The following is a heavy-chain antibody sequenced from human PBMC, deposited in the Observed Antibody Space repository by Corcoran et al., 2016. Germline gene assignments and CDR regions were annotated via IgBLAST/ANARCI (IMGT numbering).Heavy chain of an antibody. Sequence: QVQLVESGGGVVQPGRSLRLSCAASGFTFSSYGMHWVRQAPGKGLEWVAVISYDGSNKYYADSVKGRFTISRDNSKNTLYLQMNSLRAEDTAVYYCAKDRAAAFAYWGQGTLVTVSS. D-gene: IGHD6-13*01. J-gene: IGHJ4*02. CDR1: GFTFSSYG. V-gene: IGHV3-30*18. CDR2: ISYDGSNK. CDR3: AKDRAAAFAY.